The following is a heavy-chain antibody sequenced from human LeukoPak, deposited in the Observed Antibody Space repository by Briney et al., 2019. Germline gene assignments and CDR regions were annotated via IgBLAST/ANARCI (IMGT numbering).Heavy chain of an antibody. V-gene: IGHV3-53*01. Sequence: GGSLRLSCAASGFTVSSNYMNWVRQAPGKGLEWVSVIYSGGSTYYADSVKGRFTISRDNSKNTLYLQMNSLRAEDTAVYYCAKRDSRTSRGGFDIWGQGTMVTVSS. CDR3: AKRDSRTSRGGFDI. CDR2: IYSGGST. CDR1: GFTVSSNY. J-gene: IGHJ3*02. D-gene: IGHD2-2*01.